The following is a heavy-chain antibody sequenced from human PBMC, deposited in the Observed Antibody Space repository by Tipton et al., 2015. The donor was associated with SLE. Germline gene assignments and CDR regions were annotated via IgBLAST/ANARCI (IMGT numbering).Heavy chain of an antibody. V-gene: IGHV3-23*01. J-gene: IGHJ4*02. Sequence: SLRLSCAASGFTFSDYYMSWVRQAPGKGLEWVSGISGSGGSTHYADSVKGRFTISRDNSKNTLYLQMNSLRAEDTAVYYCAKDRDIGYDPFGYWGQGTLVTVSS. CDR2: ISGSGGST. CDR1: GFTFSDYY. CDR3: AKDRDIGYDPFGY. D-gene: IGHD5-12*01.